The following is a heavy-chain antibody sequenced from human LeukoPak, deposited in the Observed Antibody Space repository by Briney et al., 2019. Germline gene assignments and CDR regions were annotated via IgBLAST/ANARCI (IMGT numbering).Heavy chain of an antibody. J-gene: IGHJ5*02. CDR1: GGYFGDYY. D-gene: IGHD3-3*01. Sequence: PSETLSLTCAVYGGYFGDYYWSWIRQTPGKGLDCLGEVSHSGSTNYNPSLNSRVTTSIDTSKNQFSLKLSSVTAADTAVYYCARWYYDFWSGSRWFDPWGQGTLVTVSS. CDR3: ARWYYDFWSGSRWFDP. CDR2: VSHSGST. V-gene: IGHV4-34*01.